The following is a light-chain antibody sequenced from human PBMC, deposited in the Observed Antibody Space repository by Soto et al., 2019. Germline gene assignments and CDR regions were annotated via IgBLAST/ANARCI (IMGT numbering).Light chain of an antibody. V-gene: IGLV1-47*01. J-gene: IGLJ1*01. CDR3: AAWDDSLSGLYV. Sequence: QSVLTQPPSASGTPGQRVTISCSGSSSNIGSNYVYWYQQLPGTAPKLLIYRNNQRPSGVPDRFSGSKSGTSASLAISGLRSEDEADYYCAAWDDSLSGLYVFETGTKAPS. CDR1: SSNIGSNY. CDR2: RNN.